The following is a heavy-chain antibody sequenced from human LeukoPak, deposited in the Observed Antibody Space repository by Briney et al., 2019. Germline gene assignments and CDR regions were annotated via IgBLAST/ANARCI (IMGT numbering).Heavy chain of an antibody. CDR1: GDSVSSNSS. D-gene: IGHD5-18*01. CDR3: ARGGQGDGYSADEAFDI. CDR2: TYYKSKWYN. V-gene: IGHV6-1*01. Sequence: SQTLSLTCAISGDSVSSNSSWNWIRQSPSRGLEWLGRTYYKSKWYNDYVVSVKSRININPDTSKNQFSLQLNSVTPEDAAVYYCARGGQGDGYSADEAFDIWGQGTMVTVS. J-gene: IGHJ3*02.